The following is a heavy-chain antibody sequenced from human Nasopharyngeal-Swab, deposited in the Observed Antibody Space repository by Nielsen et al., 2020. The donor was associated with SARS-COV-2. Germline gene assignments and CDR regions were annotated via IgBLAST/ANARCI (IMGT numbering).Heavy chain of an antibody. V-gene: IGHV3-21*01. D-gene: IGHD2-15*01. CDR2: ISSSSGYI. Sequence: GESLKISCAASGFTFSSYSMNWVRQAPGKGLEWVSSISSSSGYIYYADSVKGRFTISRDNAKNSLYLQMNSLRVGDTAVYYCAREVAGRGVDYWGQGTLVTVSS. CDR3: AREVAGRGVDY. CDR1: GFTFSSYS. J-gene: IGHJ4*02.